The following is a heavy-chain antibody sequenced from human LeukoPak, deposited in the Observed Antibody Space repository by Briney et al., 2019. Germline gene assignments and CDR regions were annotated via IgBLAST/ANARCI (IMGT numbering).Heavy chain of an antibody. V-gene: IGHV1-18*01. J-gene: IGHJ4*02. CDR3: ARGSSYYDSSGYYYGDY. D-gene: IGHD3-22*01. CDR1: GYTFTSYG. CDR2: ISAYNGNT. Sequence: GASVKVSCKASGYTFTSYGISWVRQAPGQGLEWMGWISAYNGNTNYAQKLQGRVTMTTDISTSTAYMELRSLRSDDTAVYYCARGSSYYDSSGYYYGDYWGQGTLVTVSS.